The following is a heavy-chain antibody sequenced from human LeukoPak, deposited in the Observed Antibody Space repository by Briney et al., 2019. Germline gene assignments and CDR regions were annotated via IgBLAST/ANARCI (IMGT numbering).Heavy chain of an antibody. J-gene: IGHJ6*02. CDR1: GYTFTSYG. CDR2: ISAYNGNT. Sequence: GPVKVSCKASGYTFTSYGISWVRQAPGQGLEWMGWISAYNGNTNYAQKLQGRVTMTTDTSTSTAYMELRSLRSDDTAVYYCARGKRSAYYYYYGMDVWGQGTTVTVSS. CDR3: ARGKRSAYYYYYGMDV. V-gene: IGHV1-18*01.